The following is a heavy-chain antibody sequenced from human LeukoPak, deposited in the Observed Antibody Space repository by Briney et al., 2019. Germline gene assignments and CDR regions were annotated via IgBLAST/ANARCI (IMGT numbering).Heavy chain of an antibody. V-gene: IGHV4-39*01. J-gene: IGHJ5*02. CDR3: ATNIVATTNWFDP. CDR2: IYYSGST. CDR1: GGSISSSSYY. Sequence: SETLSLTCTVSGGSISSSSYYWGWIRQPPGKGLEWIGSIYYSGSTYYNPSLNSRVTISVDTSKNQFSLKLSSVTAADTAVYYCATNIVATTNWFDPWGQGTLVTVSS. D-gene: IGHD5-12*01.